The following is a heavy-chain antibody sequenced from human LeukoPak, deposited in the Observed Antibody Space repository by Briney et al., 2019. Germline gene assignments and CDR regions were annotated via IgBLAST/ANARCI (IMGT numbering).Heavy chain of an antibody. D-gene: IGHD5-12*01. CDR3: AKDRGIVATKGLDY. V-gene: IGHV3-9*01. CDR1: GFTFDDYA. J-gene: IGHJ4*02. CDR2: ISWNSGSI. Sequence: GRSLRLSCAASGFTFDDYAMHWVRQAPGKGLEWVSGISWNSGSIGYADSVKGRFTISRDNAKNSLYLQMNSLRAEDTALYYCAKDRGIVATKGLDYWGQGTLVTVSS.